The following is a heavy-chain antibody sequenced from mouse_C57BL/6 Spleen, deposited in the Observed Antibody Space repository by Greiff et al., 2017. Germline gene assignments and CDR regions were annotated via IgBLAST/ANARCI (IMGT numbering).Heavy chain of an antibody. CDR1: GYTFTDYY. Sequence: LKQSGPVLVKPGASVKMSCKASGYTFTDYYMNWVKQSHGKSLEWIGVINPYNGGTSYNQKFKGKATLTVDKSSSTAYMELNSLTSEDSAVYYCARGGYYGSTFDYWGQGTTLTVSS. J-gene: IGHJ2*01. D-gene: IGHD1-1*01. CDR3: ARGGYYGSTFDY. CDR2: INPYNGGT. V-gene: IGHV1-19*01.